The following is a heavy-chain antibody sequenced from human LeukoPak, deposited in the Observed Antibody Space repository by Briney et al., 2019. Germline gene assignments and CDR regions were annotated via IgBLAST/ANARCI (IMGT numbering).Heavy chain of an antibody. CDR1: GGTFSSYA. J-gene: IGHJ4*02. V-gene: IGHV1-69*04. CDR2: IIPILGIA. CDR3: SRVDTAMVTDY. Sequence: SVTVSCKASGGTFSSYAISWVRQAPGQGLEWMGRIIPILGIANYAQKFQGRVTITADKSTSTAYMELSSLRSEDTAVYYCSRVDTAMVTDYWGQGTLVTVSS. D-gene: IGHD5-18*01.